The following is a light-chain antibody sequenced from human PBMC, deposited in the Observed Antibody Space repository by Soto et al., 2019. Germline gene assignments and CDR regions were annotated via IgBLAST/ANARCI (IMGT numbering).Light chain of an antibody. Sequence: DIQMTQSPSTLSASVGDRVTITCRASQSISSWLAWYQQKPGKAPKLLIYDASSLESGVPSRFSGSGSRTEYTLSISSLQPDDFATYYCQQYNSYPWTCGQGTKVEIK. CDR1: QSISSW. V-gene: IGKV1-5*01. CDR3: QQYNSYPWT. J-gene: IGKJ1*01. CDR2: DAS.